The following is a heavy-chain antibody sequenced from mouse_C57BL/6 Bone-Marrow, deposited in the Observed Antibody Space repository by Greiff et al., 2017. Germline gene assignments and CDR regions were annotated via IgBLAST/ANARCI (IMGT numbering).Heavy chain of an antibody. V-gene: IGHV3-6*01. J-gene: IGHJ1*03. Sequence: ESGPGLVKPSQSLSLTCSVTGYSITSGYYWNWIRQFPGNKLEWMGYISYDGSNNYNPSLKNRIFITRDTSKNQFFLKLNSVTTEDTATYYCARVYSKGYFDVWGTGTTVTVSS. CDR1: GYSITSGYY. D-gene: IGHD2-5*01. CDR3: ARVYSKGYFDV. CDR2: ISYDGSN.